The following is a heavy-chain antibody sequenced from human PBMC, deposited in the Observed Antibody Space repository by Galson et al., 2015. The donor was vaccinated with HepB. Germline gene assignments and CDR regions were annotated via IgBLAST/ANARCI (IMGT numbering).Heavy chain of an antibody. Sequence: SVKVSCKASGGTFSSYAISWVRQAPGQGLEWMGGIIPIFGIGNYAQKFQGRVTITADESTSTAYMELSSLRSDDTAVYYCARDVWQQLVKRWTHFYYYGMDVWGQGTTVTVSS. D-gene: IGHD6-13*01. CDR1: GGTFSSYA. CDR2: IIPIFGIG. V-gene: IGHV1-69*13. CDR3: ARDVWQQLVKRWTHFYYYGMDV. J-gene: IGHJ6*02.